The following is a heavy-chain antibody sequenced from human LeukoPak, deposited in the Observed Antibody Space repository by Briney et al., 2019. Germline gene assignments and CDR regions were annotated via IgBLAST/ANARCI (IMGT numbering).Heavy chain of an antibody. J-gene: IGHJ6*02. Sequence: SETLSLTCTVSGGSISSYYWSRIRQPPGKGLEWIGYIYYSGSTNYNPSLKSRVTISVDTSKNQFSLKLSSVTAADTAVYYCASLADTAMVTGTDYYGMDVWGQGTTVTVSS. CDR1: GGSISSYY. V-gene: IGHV4-59*01. D-gene: IGHD5-18*01. CDR2: IYYSGST. CDR3: ASLADTAMVTGTDYYGMDV.